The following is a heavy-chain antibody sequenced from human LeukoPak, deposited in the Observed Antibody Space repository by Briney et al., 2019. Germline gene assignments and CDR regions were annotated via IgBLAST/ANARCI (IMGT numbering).Heavy chain of an antibody. D-gene: IGHD6-13*01. Sequence: ASVKVSCKASGGTFSSYAISWVRQAPGQGLEWMGRIIPILGIANYAQKFQGRVTITADKSTSTAYMELSSLRSEDTAVYYCARGFSWYYYNILAWFDPWGQGTLVTVSS. V-gene: IGHV1-69*04. J-gene: IGHJ5*02. CDR3: ARGFSWYYYNILAWFDP. CDR1: GGTFSSYA. CDR2: IIPILGIA.